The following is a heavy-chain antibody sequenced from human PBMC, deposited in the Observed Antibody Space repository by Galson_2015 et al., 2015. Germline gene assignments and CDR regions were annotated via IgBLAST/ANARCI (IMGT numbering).Heavy chain of an antibody. CDR3: ARSLSSSYYYFDC. V-gene: IGHV5-51*01. CDR1: GYNFANYW. J-gene: IGHJ4*02. Sequence: QSGAEVKKPGESLKISCKGSGYNFANYWIGWVRQMPGKGLEWMGIIYPGDSDTRYSPSFQGQVTVSADKSISTAYLQWSFLKASDTAIYYCARSLSSSYYYFDCWGQGTLVTVSS. CDR2: IYPGDSDT. D-gene: IGHD6-13*01.